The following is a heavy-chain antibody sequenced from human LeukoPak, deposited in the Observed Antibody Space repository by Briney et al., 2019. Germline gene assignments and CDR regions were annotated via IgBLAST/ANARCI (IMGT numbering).Heavy chain of an antibody. D-gene: IGHD1-26*01. V-gene: IGHV4-59*02. J-gene: IGHJ3*01. Sequence: SETLSLTCGVSVASVSSHFWSWIRQTPGMGLEWIGYISNRGSTGYNPSLRSRVTISVDAPKNEVSLNVRSVSAADTAVYYCAKGVSGTYYAFDVWGQGRTV. CDR3: AKGVSGTYYAFDV. CDR1: VASVSSHF. CDR2: ISNRGST.